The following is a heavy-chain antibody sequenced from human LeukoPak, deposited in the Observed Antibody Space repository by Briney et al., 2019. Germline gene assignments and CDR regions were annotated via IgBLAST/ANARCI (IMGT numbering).Heavy chain of an antibody. D-gene: IGHD3-10*01. CDR3: ASAPPNRPGWFDP. J-gene: IGHJ5*02. V-gene: IGHV4-39*01. Sequence: SETLSLTCTVSGGSISSSSYYWGWLRQPPGKGLEWIGSIYYSGSTYYNPSLKSRVTISVDTSKNQFSLKLSSVTAADTAVYYCASAPPNRPGWFDPWGQGTLVTVSS. CDR2: IYYSGST. CDR1: GGSISSSSYY.